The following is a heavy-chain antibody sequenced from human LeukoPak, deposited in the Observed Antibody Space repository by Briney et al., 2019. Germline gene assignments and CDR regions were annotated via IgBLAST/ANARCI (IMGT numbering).Heavy chain of an antibody. D-gene: IGHD2-21*02. CDR3: ARDASVSICGGDCYPVD. CDR1: GGSVSNYF. Sequence: SETLSLTCTVSGGSVSNYFWSWIRQPAGKGLEWIGRIYTSGSTNYNPSLSNRVTISIDTSKNQFSLKLSSLTDADTAVYYCARDASVSICGGDCYPVDWGQGTLVTVSS. J-gene: IGHJ4*02. V-gene: IGHV4-4*07. CDR2: IYTSGST.